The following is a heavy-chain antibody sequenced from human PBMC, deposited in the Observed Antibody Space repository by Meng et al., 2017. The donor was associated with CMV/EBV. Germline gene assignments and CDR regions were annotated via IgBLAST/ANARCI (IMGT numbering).Heavy chain of an antibody. J-gene: IGHJ6*02. CDR2: ISYDGSNK. V-gene: IGHV3-30-3*01. CDR3: ARDGSDFWNGYFSPYYYYGMDV. Sequence: GESLKISCAASGFTFSSYAMHWVRQAPGKGLEWVAVISYDGSNKYYADSVKGRFTISRDNSKNTLYLQLNSLRAEDTAVYYCARDGSDFWNGYFSPYYYYGMDVWGQGTTVTVSS. CDR1: GFTFSSYA. D-gene: IGHD3-3*01.